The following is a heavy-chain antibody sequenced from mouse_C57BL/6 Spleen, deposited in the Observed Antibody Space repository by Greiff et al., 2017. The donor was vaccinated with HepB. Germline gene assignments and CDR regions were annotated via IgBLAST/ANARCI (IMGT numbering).Heavy chain of an antibody. Sequence: VQLQQPGTELVKPGASVKLSCKASGYTFTSYWMHWVKQRPGQGLEWIGNINPSNGGTNYNEEFKSKATLTVDKSSSTAYMQLSSLTSEDSAVYYCARGGSGKERYFDVWGTGTTVTVSS. CDR2: INPSNGGT. V-gene: IGHV1-53*01. CDR3: ARGGSGKERYFDV. CDR1: GYTFTSYW. J-gene: IGHJ1*03. D-gene: IGHD1-3*01.